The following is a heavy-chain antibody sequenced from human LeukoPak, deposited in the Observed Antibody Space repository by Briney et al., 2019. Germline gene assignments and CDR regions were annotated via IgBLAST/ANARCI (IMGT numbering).Heavy chain of an antibody. D-gene: IGHD1-26*01. J-gene: IGHJ4*02. CDR2: IKQDGTEK. V-gene: IGHV3-7*04. CDR1: GFTFSTYW. CDR3: AGGVGASHFDY. Sequence: GGSLRLSCAASGFTFSTYWMSWVRQAPGKGLEWVAIIKQDGTEKYYVDSVKGRFTISKDNAENSLCLQMNSLRAEDTAVYYCAGGVGASHFDYWGQGTLVTVSS.